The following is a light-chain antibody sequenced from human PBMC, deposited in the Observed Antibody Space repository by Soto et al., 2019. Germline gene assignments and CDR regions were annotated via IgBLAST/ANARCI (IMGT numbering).Light chain of an antibody. CDR2: AAS. V-gene: IGKV1-27*01. Sequence: DIQMTQSPSSLSTPVGDSVTITCRASQAIDIYLAWYQQKPGKVPKLLISAASTLQSGVPSRFSGSGSGTDFTLTINSLQPEDVATYYCQKYNGAPPTFGQGTKVEIK. J-gene: IGKJ1*01. CDR1: QAIDIY. CDR3: QKYNGAPPT.